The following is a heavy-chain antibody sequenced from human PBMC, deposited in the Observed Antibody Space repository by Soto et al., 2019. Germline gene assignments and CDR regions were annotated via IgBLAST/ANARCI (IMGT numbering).Heavy chain of an antibody. D-gene: IGHD6-6*01. J-gene: IGHJ6*02. CDR3: ATSSSGVNYYYGMDV. CDR1: GGSISSSSYY. CDR2: IYYSGST. V-gene: IGHV4-39*01. Sequence: LSLTCTVSGGSISSSSYYWGWIRQPPGKGLEWIGSIYYSGSTYYNPSLKSRVTISVDTSKNQFSLKLSSVTAADTAVYYCATSSSGVNYYYGMDVWGQGTTVTVSS.